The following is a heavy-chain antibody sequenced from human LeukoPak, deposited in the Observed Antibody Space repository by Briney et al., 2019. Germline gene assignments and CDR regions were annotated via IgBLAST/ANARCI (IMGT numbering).Heavy chain of an antibody. CDR2: IIPIFGTA. Sequence: SVKVSCKASGGTFSSYAISWVRQAPGQGLEWMGGIIPIFGTANYAQKFQGRFTITADESTSTAYMELSSLRSEDTAVYYCARALSEYSSSWGGYWGQGTLVTVSS. CDR1: GGTFSSYA. V-gene: IGHV1-69*13. CDR3: ARALSEYSSSWGGY. D-gene: IGHD6-6*01. J-gene: IGHJ4*02.